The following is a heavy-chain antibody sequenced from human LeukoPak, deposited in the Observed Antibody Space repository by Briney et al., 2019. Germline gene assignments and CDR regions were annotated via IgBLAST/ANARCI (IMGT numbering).Heavy chain of an antibody. D-gene: IGHD6-13*01. V-gene: IGHV1-8*01. CDR1: GYTFTSYD. CDR2: MNPNSGNT. Sequence: GASVKVSCKASGYTFTSYDINWVRQATGQGLEWMGWMNPNSGNTGYAQKFQGRVTMTRNTSISTAYMELSSLRSGDTAVYYCARVPSAALTGGWFDPWGQGTLVTVSS. CDR3: ARVPSAALTGGWFDP. J-gene: IGHJ5*02.